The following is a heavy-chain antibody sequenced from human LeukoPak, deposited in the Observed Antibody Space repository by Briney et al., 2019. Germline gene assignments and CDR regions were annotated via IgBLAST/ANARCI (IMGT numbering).Heavy chain of an antibody. D-gene: IGHD4-11*01. V-gene: IGHV4-59*01. Sequence: PSETLSLTCSVSGDSISSYHWSWLRQPPGKGLEWIGYIYYSGSTNYNPSLKSRVTLSLDTSKNQFSLNLSSVTAADTAVYYCARGDFDYSNVFDSWGQGTLVTVSS. J-gene: IGHJ4*02. CDR1: GDSISSYH. CDR3: ARGDFDYSNVFDS. CDR2: IYYSGST.